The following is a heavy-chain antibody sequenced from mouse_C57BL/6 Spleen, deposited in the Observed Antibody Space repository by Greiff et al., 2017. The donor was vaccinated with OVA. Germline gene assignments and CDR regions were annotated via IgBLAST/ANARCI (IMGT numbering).Heavy chain of an antibody. Sequence: EVHLVESGPGLVKPSQSLSLTCSVTGYSITSGYYWNWIRQFPGNKLEWMGYISYDGSNNYNPSLKNRISITRDTSKNQFFLKLNSVTTEDTATYYCARDRAYYGSIHWYFDVWGTGTTVTVSS. J-gene: IGHJ1*03. CDR1: GYSITSGYY. V-gene: IGHV3-6*01. D-gene: IGHD1-1*01. CDR3: ARDRAYYGSIHWYFDV. CDR2: ISYDGSN.